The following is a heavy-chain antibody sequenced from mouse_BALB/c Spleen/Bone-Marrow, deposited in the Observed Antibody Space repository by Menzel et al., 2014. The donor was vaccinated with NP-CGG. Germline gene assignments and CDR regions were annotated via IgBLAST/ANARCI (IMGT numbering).Heavy chain of an antibody. CDR1: GFTFSSYT. V-gene: IGHV5-6-4*01. D-gene: IGHD2-1*01. J-gene: IGHJ3*01. CDR3: TRDRYCGNSFAY. CDR2: ISSGGSYT. Sequence: EVKLVESGGGLVKPGGSLKLSCAASGFTFSSYTMSWIRQTPEKRLEWVATISSGGSYTYYPDSVKGRFTISRDNAKNTLYLQMISLKSEDTAMYYCTRDRYCGNSFAYWGQGTLVTVSA.